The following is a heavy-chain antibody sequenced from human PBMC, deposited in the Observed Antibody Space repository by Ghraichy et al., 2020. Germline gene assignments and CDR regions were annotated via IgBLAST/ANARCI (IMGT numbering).Heavy chain of an antibody. CDR3: ASHVLGSCSGGSCYSLGWFDP. J-gene: IGHJ5*02. CDR2: IYYSGTT. Sequence: SETLSLTCTVSGGSISSSSYYWGWIRPAPGKGLDWIGSIYYSGTTYYNPSLRSRVTISVDTSKNQFSLKLSSVTAADTAVYYCASHVLGSCSGGSCYSLGWFDPWGQGTLVTVSS. D-gene: IGHD2-15*01. V-gene: IGHV4-39*01. CDR1: GGSISSSSYY.